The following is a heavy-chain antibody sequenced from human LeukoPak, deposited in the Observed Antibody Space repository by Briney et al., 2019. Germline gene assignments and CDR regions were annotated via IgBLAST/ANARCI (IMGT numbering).Heavy chain of an antibody. CDR1: GFTFSSYW. Sequence: GGSLRLSCAASGFTFSSYWMSWVRQAPGKGLEWVAVISYDGSNKYYADSVKGRFTISRDNSKNTLYLQMNSLRAEDTAVYYCARDLPWFDPWGQGTLVTVSS. J-gene: IGHJ5*02. CDR3: ARDLPWFDP. V-gene: IGHV3-30-3*01. CDR2: ISYDGSNK.